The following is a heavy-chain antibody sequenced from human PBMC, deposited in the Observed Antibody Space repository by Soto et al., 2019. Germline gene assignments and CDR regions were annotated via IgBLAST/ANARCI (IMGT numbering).Heavy chain of an antibody. CDR1: GFTFNNYA. Sequence: EVQLLESGGGLVQPGGSLRLSCAASGFTFNNYAMTWVRQAPGKWLEWVSAISGGGDTTSYADSVKGRFTVSRDGSKNTLYLQRSSLRAEETALYYCAKGRGGSGSLTPRVDCWGQGTLVTVSS. V-gene: IGHV3-23*01. CDR3: AKGRGGSGSLTPRVDC. CDR2: ISGGGDTT. J-gene: IGHJ4*02. D-gene: IGHD3-10*01.